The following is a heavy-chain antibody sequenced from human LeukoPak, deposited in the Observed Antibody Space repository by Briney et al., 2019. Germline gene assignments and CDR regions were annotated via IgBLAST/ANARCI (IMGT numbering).Heavy chain of an antibody. Sequence: ASVKVSCKASGGTFSSYAISWVRQAPGQGLEWMGGIIPIFGTANYAQKFQGRVTITADESTSTAYMALSSLRSEDTAVYYCARGSLCTNGVCLLGFDYWGQGTLVTVSS. CDR1: GGTFSSYA. CDR2: IIPIFGTA. D-gene: IGHD2-8*01. V-gene: IGHV1-69*13. CDR3: ARGSLCTNGVCLLGFDY. J-gene: IGHJ4*02.